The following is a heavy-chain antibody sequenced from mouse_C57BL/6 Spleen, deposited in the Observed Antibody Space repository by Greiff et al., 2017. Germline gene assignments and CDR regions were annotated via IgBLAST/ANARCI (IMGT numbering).Heavy chain of an antibody. CDR1: GYSITSGYY. D-gene: IGHD5-1*01. J-gene: IGHJ3*01. CDR2: ISYDGSN. Sequence: EVKLMESGPGLVKPSQSLSLTCSVTGYSITSGYYWNWIRQFPGNKLEWIGYISYDGSNNYNPSLKNRISITRDTSKNQFFLKLNSVTTEDTATYYCARDTWSGRFAYWGQGTLVTVSA. CDR3: ARDTWSGRFAY. V-gene: IGHV3-6*01.